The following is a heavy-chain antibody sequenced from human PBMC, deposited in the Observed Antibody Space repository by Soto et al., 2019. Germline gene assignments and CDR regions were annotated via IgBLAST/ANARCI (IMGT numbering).Heavy chain of an antibody. CDR3: AKEAAPLPGVVGGPGQAN. V-gene: IGHV3-23*01. CDR1: GFTFSSYA. Sequence: EVQLLESGGGLVQPGGSLRLSCAASGFTFSSYAMSWVRQAPGKGLEWVSGISGSGSKTYSADSVKGRFTISRDNSKNTLYLQMNSLRAEDTAVYYCAKEAAPLPGVVGGPGQANWGQGTLVTVSS. D-gene: IGHD2-15*01. J-gene: IGHJ4*02. CDR2: ISGSGSKT.